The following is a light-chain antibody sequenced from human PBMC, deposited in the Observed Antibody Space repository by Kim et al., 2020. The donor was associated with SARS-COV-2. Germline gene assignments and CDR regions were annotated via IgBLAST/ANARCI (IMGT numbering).Light chain of an antibody. V-gene: IGKV3-15*01. CDR2: GAS. CDR1: QSVSSN. J-gene: IGKJ3*01. CDR3: QQYHNWPLT. Sequence: EIVMTQSPATLSVSPGERATLSCRASQSVSSNLAWYQQKPGQAPRLLFYGASSRATGIPARFSGSGSGTEFTLTISSLQSEDFAVYYCQQYHNWPLTFGPGTKVDIK.